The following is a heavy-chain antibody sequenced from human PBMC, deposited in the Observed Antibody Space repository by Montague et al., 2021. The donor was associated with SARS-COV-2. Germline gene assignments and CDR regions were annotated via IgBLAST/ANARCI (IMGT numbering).Heavy chain of an antibody. Sequence: SETLSLTCAVYGGSFSDYYWGWIRQPPRKGLESIGEINHVGSTNYNPSLRTRVTISVHTSKNRFSRKRSSVTAADTAVYYCARCLRRVVPAATGHWEKNYYYYYMDVWGKGTTVTVSS. CDR1: GGSFSDYY. CDR2: INHVGST. J-gene: IGHJ6*03. D-gene: IGHD2-2*01. CDR3: ARCLRRVVPAATGHWEKNYYYYYMDV. V-gene: IGHV4-34*01.